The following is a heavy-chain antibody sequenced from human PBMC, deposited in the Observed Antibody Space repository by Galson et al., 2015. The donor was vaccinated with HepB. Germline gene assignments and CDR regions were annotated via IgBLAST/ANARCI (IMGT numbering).Heavy chain of an antibody. CDR2: MNPNSGNT. CDR1: GYTFTSYD. D-gene: IGHD3-3*01. J-gene: IGHJ6*03. Sequence: SVKVSCKASGYTFTSYDINWVRQATGQGLEWMGWMNPNSGNTGYAQKFQGRVTMTRNTSISTAYMELSSLRSEDTAVYYCAREVRPGYDFWSGHQGYYYYMDVWGKGTTVTVSS. CDR3: AREVRPGYDFWSGHQGYYYYMDV. V-gene: IGHV1-8*01.